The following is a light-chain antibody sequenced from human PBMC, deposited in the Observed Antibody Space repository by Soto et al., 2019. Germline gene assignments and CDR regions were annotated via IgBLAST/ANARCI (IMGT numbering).Light chain of an antibody. V-gene: IGLV2-14*01. CDR1: SSDVGGYNY. J-gene: IGLJ1*01. CDR3: SSYTSSSPPDV. Sequence: QSALTQPASVSGSPGQSITISCTGTSSDVGGYNYVSWYQQHPGKAPKLMIYEVSNRPSGVSNRFSGSKSGNTASLTISGLQAEDEAVYYCSSYTSSSPPDVFGTGPKLTVL. CDR2: EVS.